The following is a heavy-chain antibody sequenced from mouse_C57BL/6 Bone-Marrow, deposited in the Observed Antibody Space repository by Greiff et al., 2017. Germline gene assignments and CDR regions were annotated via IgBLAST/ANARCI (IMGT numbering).Heavy chain of an antibody. V-gene: IGHV5-4*01. CDR3: AREAGKAMDY. CDR2: ISDGGSYT. CDR1: GFTFSSYA. Sequence: EVNLVESGGGLVKPGGSLKLSCAASGFTFSSYAMSWVRQTPEKRLEWVATISDGGSYTYYPDNVKGRFTISRDNAKNNLYLQMSHLKSEDTAMYYCAREAGKAMDYWGQGTSVTVSS. J-gene: IGHJ4*01. D-gene: IGHD4-1*01.